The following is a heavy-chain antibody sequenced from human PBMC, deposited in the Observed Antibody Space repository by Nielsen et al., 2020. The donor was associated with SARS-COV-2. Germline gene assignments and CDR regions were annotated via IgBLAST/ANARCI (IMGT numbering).Heavy chain of an antibody. J-gene: IGHJ4*02. Sequence: GGSLRLSCAASGFTFDDYAMHWVRQAPGKGLEWVSGISWNSGSIGYADSVKGRFTISRDNAKNSLYLQMNSLRVEDTALYYCAKDSTLDCWGQGTLVTVSS. CDR3: AKDSTLDC. V-gene: IGHV3-9*01. CDR1: GFTFDDYA. CDR2: ISWNSGSI.